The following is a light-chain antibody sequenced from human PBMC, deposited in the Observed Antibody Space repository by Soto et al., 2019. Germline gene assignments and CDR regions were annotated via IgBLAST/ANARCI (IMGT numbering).Light chain of an antibody. J-gene: IGLJ1*01. CDR1: SSDVGVYNF. V-gene: IGLV2-14*01. CDR2: EVS. CDR3: YSYRGYYTRV. Sequence: QSVLTQPASVSGSPGQSITISSPGTSSDVGVYNFVSWYQQHPGRAPKLLIYEVSRRPSGVSNRFSGSKSGDTASLTISGLQAEDEADYYCYSYRGYYTRVFGTGTKVTVL.